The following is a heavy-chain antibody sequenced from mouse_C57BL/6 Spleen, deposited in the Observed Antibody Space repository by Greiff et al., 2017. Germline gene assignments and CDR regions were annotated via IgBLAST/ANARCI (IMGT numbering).Heavy chain of an antibody. V-gene: IGHV5-16*01. CDR3: ARESTTVVFDY. Sequence: EVMLVESEGGLVQPGSSMKLSCTASGFTFSDYYMAWVRLVPEKGLEWVANINYDGSSTYYLDPLKSRFIISRDNAKNILYLQMSSLKAEDTATYYCARESTTVVFDYWGQGTTLTVSS. CDR2: INYDGSST. D-gene: IGHD1-1*01. J-gene: IGHJ2*01. CDR1: GFTFSDYY.